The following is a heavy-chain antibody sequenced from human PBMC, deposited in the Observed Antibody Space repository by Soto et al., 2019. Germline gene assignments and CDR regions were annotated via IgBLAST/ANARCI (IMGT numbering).Heavy chain of an antibody. CDR2: IYHSGST. CDR1: GGSISSSNW. V-gene: IGHV4-4*02. D-gene: IGHD2-15*01. J-gene: IGHJ5*02. CDR3: SSGRGQLLLNWFDP. Sequence: SETLYLTCAVSGGSISSSNWWSWVRQPPGKGLEWIGEIYHSGSTNYNPSLKSRVTISVDKSKNQFSLKLSPVTAADTAVYYCSSGRGQLLLNWFDPLGHGILVSV.